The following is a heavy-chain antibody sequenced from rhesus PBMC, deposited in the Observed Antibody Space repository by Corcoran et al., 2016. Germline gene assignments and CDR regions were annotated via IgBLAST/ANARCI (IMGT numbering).Heavy chain of an antibody. CDR3: TTDRYYNIWTGYYSGYGLDS. CDR1: GFTFSNSC. J-gene: IGHJ6*01. D-gene: IGHD3-3*01. Sequence: EVQLVESGAGLVQPGGSLRLSCAATGFTFSNSCMSWVRQAPGKGLDWVTRIKMKAYLESTDYAASGKGIFTISRDDSKNTLYLHMTSLKTEDTAVYYCTTDRYYNIWTGYYSGYGLDSWGQGVVVTVSS. CDR2: IKMKAYLEST. V-gene: IGHV3-30*02.